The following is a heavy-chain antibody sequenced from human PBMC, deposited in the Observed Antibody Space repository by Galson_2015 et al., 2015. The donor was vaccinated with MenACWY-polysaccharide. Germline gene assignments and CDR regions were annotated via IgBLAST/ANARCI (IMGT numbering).Heavy chain of an antibody. J-gene: IGHJ3*02. Sequence: SLRLSCAASGFALNGYSVNWVRQAPGKGLEWVSSISGDSRYIYYGASVRGRFTTSRDNAENSLYLEMNSLRAEDTALYYCAREGSRIVFHAVDIWGQGTMVIVSS. CDR1: GFALNGYS. D-gene: IGHD3-10*02. V-gene: IGHV3-21*01. CDR3: AREGSRIVFHAVDI. CDR2: ISGDSRYI.